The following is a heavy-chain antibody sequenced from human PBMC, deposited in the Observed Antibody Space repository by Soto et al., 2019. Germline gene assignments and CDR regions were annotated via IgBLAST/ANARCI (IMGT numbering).Heavy chain of an antibody. Sequence: ASVKVSCKVSGYTLTELSMHWVRQAPGKGLEWMGGFDPEDGETIYAQKFQGRVTMTEDTSTDTAYMELSSLRSEDTAVYYCATGAYSSSWYEHADWFDPWGQGTLVTVSS. D-gene: IGHD6-13*01. J-gene: IGHJ5*02. V-gene: IGHV1-24*01. CDR2: FDPEDGET. CDR3: ATGAYSSSWYEHADWFDP. CDR1: GYTLTELS.